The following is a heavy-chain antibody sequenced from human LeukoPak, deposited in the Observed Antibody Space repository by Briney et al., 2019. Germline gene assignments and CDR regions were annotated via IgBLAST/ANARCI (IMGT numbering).Heavy chain of an antibody. CDR3: VRDHVSPGLSNWFDP. CDR1: GGSINSYY. Sequence: PSETLSLTCTVSGGSINSYYWSWIRQTPEKGLEWIGYMSYSGRSDYGPSLKSRLTISITTSKNQFSLKVTSVTASDTAMYYCVRDHVSPGLSNWFDPWGQGTLVTVSS. V-gene: IGHV4-59*12. CDR2: MSYSGRS. J-gene: IGHJ5*02. D-gene: IGHD3-16*01.